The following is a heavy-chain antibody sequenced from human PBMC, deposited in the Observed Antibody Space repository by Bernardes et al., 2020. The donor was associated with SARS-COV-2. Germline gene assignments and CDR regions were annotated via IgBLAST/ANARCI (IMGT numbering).Heavy chain of an antibody. CDR1: GFTFSSYW. CDR3: ARGRDCGGGSCNGYDYYGMDV. CDR2: IDTDGSVT. D-gene: IGHD2-15*01. V-gene: IGHV3-74*01. J-gene: IGHJ6*02. Sequence: VGSLRLSCVVSGFTFSSYWMHWVRQAPGKGLVWVSRIDTDGSVTTYADSVKGRFTISRDNDKNTLYLHLNTLRAEDTAVYYCARGRDCGGGSCNGYDYYGMDVWGQGTTVTVSS.